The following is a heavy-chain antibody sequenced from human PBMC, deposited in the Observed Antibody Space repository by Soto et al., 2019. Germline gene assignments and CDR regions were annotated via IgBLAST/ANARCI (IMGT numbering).Heavy chain of an antibody. CDR1: GFSLTDTRMG. J-gene: IGHJ4*02. CDR3: ARALFYSDSDGYYFEFDY. Sequence: SGPTLVNPTETLTLTCSVSGFSLTDTRMGVSWIRQAPGKALEWLAHIISNDDKSYSTSLKSRLTISKDTSKSQVVLRMTNMDPVDTGRYYCARALFYSDSDGYYFEFDYWGPGTLVTVSS. CDR2: IISNDDK. D-gene: IGHD3-22*01. V-gene: IGHV2-26*01.